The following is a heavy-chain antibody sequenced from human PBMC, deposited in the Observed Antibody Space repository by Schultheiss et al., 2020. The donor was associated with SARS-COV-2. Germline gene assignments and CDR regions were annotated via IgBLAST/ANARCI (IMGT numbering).Heavy chain of an antibody. D-gene: IGHD6-19*01. Sequence: GGSLRLSCAASGFTFSSYSMNWVRQAPGKGLEWVSAISGSGGSTYYADSVKGRFTISRDNAKNSLYLQMNSLRDEDTAVYYCARGVAVDTWGQGTLVTVSS. V-gene: IGHV3-48*02. CDR3: ARGVAVDT. CDR1: GFTFSSYS. CDR2: ISGSGGST. J-gene: IGHJ5*02.